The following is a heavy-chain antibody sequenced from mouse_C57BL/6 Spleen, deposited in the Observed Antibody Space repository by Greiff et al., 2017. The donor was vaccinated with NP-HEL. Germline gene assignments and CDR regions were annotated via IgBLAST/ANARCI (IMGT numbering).Heavy chain of an antibody. Sequence: EVHLVESGGGLVKPGGSLKLSCAASGFTFSSYAMSWVRQTPEKRLEWVATISDGGSYTYYPDNVKGRVTISRDNDKNNLYLQMSHLKSEDAAMYYCARDLWDPYWYFDDWGTGTTVTVSS. D-gene: IGHD4-1*01. CDR3: ARDLWDPYWYFDD. CDR1: GFTFSSYA. J-gene: IGHJ1*03. CDR2: ISDGGSYT. V-gene: IGHV5-4*01.